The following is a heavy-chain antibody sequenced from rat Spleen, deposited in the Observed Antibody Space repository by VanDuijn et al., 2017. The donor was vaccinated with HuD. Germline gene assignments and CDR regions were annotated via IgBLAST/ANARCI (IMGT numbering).Heavy chain of an antibody. CDR3: TRDVYYGLYWYFDF. D-gene: IGHD1-6*01. J-gene: IGHJ1*01. CDR1: GFTFNNYW. CDR2: ITNTGGST. Sequence: EVQLVESGGGLVQPGRSLKLSCVASGFTFNNYWMTWIRQAPGKGLEWVASITNTGGSTYYPDSVKGRFTISRDNAKSTLYLQMNSLRSEDTATYYCTRDVYYGLYWYFDFWGPGTMVTVSS. V-gene: IGHV5-31*01.